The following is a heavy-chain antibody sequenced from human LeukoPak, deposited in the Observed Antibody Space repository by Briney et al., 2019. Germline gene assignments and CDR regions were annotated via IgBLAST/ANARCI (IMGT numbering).Heavy chain of an antibody. D-gene: IGHD1-26*01. CDR3: ATARYSGSRDYFDY. V-gene: IGHV1-24*01. CDR1: GYTLTELS. Sequence: GASVKVSCKVSGYTLTELSMHWVRQAPGKWLEWMGGFDPEDGETIYAQKFQGRVTMTEDTSTDTAYMELSSLRSEDTAVYYCATARYSGSRDYFDYWGQGTLVTVSS. CDR2: FDPEDGET. J-gene: IGHJ4*02.